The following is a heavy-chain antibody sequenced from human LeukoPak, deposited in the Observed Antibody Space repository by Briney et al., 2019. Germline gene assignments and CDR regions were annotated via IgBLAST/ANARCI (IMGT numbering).Heavy chain of an antibody. CDR2: IYYSGST. Sequence: SETLSLTCTVSGGSISSSSYYWGWIRQPPGKGLEWIGSIYYSGSTYYNPSLKSRVTMSVDTSKNQFSLKLSSVTAADTAVYYCARGVGAKSYYCYYGMDVWGQGTTVTVSS. J-gene: IGHJ6*02. D-gene: IGHD1-26*01. CDR3: ARGVGAKSYYCYYGMDV. CDR1: GGSISSSSYY. V-gene: IGHV4-39*01.